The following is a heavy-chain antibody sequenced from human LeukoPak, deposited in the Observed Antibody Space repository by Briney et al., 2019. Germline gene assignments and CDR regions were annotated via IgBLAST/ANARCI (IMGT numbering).Heavy chain of an antibody. J-gene: IGHJ3*02. Sequence: ASVKVSCKASGYTFTGYYMHWVRQAPGQGLEWMGWINPNSGGTNYAQKFQGRVTMTRDTSISTAYMELSRLRSDDTAVYYCARDQEYDYVWGSYRNHDAFDIWGQGTMVTVSS. V-gene: IGHV1-2*02. D-gene: IGHD3-16*02. CDR2: INPNSGGT. CDR3: ARDQEYDYVWGSYRNHDAFDI. CDR1: GYTFTGYY.